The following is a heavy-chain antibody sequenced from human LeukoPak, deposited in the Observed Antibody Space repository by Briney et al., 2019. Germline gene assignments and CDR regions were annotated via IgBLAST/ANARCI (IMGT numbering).Heavy chain of an antibody. V-gene: IGHV1-69*05. Sequence: ASVKASCRASGGTFSSYAISWVRQAPGQGLEWMGRIIPIFGTANYAQKFQGRVTITTDESTSTAYMELSSLRSEDTAVYYCARETAAAGNDAFDIWGQGTMVTVSS. CDR3: ARETAAAGNDAFDI. CDR2: IIPIFGTA. J-gene: IGHJ3*02. CDR1: GGTFSSYA. D-gene: IGHD6-13*01.